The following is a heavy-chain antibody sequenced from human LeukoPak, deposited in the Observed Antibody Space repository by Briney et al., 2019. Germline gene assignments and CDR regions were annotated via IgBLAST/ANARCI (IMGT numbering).Heavy chain of an antibody. D-gene: IGHD3-9*01. Sequence: ASVKVSCKASGYTFTSYGISWVRQAPGQGLEWMGWISAYNGNTNYAQKLQGRVTMITDTSTSTAYMELRSLRSDDTAVYYCARDERYFDWPRAFDIWGQGTMVTVSS. J-gene: IGHJ3*02. CDR2: ISAYNGNT. V-gene: IGHV1-18*01. CDR3: ARDERYFDWPRAFDI. CDR1: GYTFTSYG.